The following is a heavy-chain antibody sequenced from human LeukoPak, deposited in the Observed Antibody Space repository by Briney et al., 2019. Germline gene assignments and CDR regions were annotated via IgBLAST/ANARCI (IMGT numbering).Heavy chain of an antibody. CDR1: GFTFSSYA. CDR3: AKTLTTVTKRYWYFDL. D-gene: IGHD4-17*01. V-gene: IGHV3-23*01. CDR2: ISGSGGST. J-gene: IGHJ2*01. Sequence: PGGFLRLSCAASGFTFSSYAMSWVRQAPGKGLEWVSAISGSGGSTYYADSVKGRFTISRDNSKNTLYLQMNSLRAEDTAVYYCAKTLTTVTKRYWYFDLWGRGTLVTVSS.